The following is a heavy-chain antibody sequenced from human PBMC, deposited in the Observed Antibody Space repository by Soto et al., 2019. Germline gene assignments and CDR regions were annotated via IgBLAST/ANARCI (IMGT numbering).Heavy chain of an antibody. CDR1: GGSISSRHW. Sequence: QVHLQESGPGLVKPSGTLSLTCAVSGGSISSRHWWTWVRQSPGKGLEWIGEIYHSGSTNYNPSLKRRFTISVDKSKNQFSLKLSSVTAADTAIYYCARVSAGITGYYYGMDVWGQGTTVTVSS. J-gene: IGHJ6*02. CDR3: ARVSAGITGYYYGMDV. V-gene: IGHV4-4*02. CDR2: IYHSGST. D-gene: IGHD2-8*02.